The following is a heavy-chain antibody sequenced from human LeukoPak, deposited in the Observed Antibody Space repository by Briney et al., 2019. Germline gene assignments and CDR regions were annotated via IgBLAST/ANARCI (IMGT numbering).Heavy chain of an antibody. CDR3: ARGSSSVAGPYWYFDL. D-gene: IGHD6-19*01. V-gene: IGHV6-1*01. CDR1: GDSVSSNSAA. Sequence: SQTLSLTCAISGDSVSSNSAAWNWIRQSPSRGLEWLGRTXYRSKWYNDYAVSVKSRITINPDTSKNQFSLQLNSVTPEDTAVYYCARGSSSVAGPYWYFDLWGRGTLVTVSS. CDR2: TXYRSKWYN. J-gene: IGHJ2*01.